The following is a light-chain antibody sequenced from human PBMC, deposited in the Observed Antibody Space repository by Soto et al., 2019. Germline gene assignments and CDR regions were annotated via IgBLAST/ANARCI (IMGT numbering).Light chain of an antibody. CDR3: QRYNNWPLT. J-gene: IGKJ4*01. CDR2: DTS. CDR1: QSVSSY. Sequence: EIVLTQSPGTLSLSPGERATLSCRASQSVSSYLGWYQQKPGQTPRLLIYDTSTRATGVPARFSGSRSGTEFTLTINSLQSEDFAVYYCQRYNNWPLTFGGGTKVDIK. V-gene: IGKV3-15*01.